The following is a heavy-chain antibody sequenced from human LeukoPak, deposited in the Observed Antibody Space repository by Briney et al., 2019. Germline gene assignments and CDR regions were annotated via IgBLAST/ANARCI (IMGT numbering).Heavy chain of an antibody. J-gene: IGHJ4*02. D-gene: IGHD3-9*01. V-gene: IGHV1-2*02. CDR3: ARDNDISTGTIDY. CDR1: GYTFTGYY. Sequence: ASVKVSCKASGYTFTGYYMHWVRQAPGQGLEWMGWINPNSGGTNYAQKFQGRVTMTRDTSISTAYMELSRLRSDDTAVYYCARDNDISTGTIDYWGQGTLVTVSS. CDR2: INPNSGGT.